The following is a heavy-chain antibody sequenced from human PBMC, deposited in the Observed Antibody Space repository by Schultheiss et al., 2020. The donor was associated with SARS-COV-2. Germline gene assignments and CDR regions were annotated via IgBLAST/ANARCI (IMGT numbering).Heavy chain of an antibody. V-gene: IGHV3-23*01. CDR1: GFTFSSYA. Sequence: GESLKISCAASGFTFSSYAMGWVRQAPGKGLEWVSAISGSGGSTYYADSVKGRFTISRDNSKNTLYLQMNSLRAEDTAVYYCARVIRPVAAAGTGYFDYWGQGTLVTVSS. CDR2: ISGSGGST. CDR3: ARVIRPVAAAGTGYFDY. J-gene: IGHJ4*02. D-gene: IGHD6-13*01.